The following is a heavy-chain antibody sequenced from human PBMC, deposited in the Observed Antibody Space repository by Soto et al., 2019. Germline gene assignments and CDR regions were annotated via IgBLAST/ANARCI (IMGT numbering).Heavy chain of an antibody. CDR1: GGPFPSYG. V-gene: IGHV1-18*01. CDR2: ISVYNGNT. CDR3: ERDCSGGSCYSDYDYYYGMDV. Sequence: ASVKVACKASGGPFPSYGISWVRQAPGQGLEWMGWISVYNGNTNYAQKLQGRVTMTTDTSTSTAYMELRSLRSDDTAVYYCERDCSGGSCYSDYDYYYGMDVWGQGTTVTVSS. D-gene: IGHD2-15*01. J-gene: IGHJ6*02.